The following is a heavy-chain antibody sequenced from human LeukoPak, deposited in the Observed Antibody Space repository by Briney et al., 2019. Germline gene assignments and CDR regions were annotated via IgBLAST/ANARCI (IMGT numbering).Heavy chain of an antibody. CDR3: ASASGYSSSWYLYFDY. CDR2: IIPIFGTA. V-gene: IGHV1-69*05. J-gene: IGHJ4*02. CDR1: GGTFSSYA. Sequence: SVKVSCKASGGTFSSYAISWVRQAPGQGLEWMGGIIPIFGTANYAQKFQGRVTITTDGSTSTAYMELSSLRSEDTAVYYCASASGYSSSWYLYFDYWGQGTLVTVSS. D-gene: IGHD6-13*01.